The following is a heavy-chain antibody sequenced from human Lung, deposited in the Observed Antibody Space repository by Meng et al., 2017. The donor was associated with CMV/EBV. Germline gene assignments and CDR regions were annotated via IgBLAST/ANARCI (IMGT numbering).Heavy chain of an antibody. CDR1: GGSFSGYY. V-gene: IGHV4-34*01. J-gene: IGHJ4*02. CDR2: INHSGST. Sequence: SETLSLXCAVYGGSFSGYYWSWIRQPPGKGLEWVGEINHSGSTNYNPSLESRVTISGNTSKNHFSLLLSSMTAADTAVYYCARGSSNWNDYPFVYWGQGTLVXVSS. D-gene: IGHD1-1*01. CDR3: ARGSSNWNDYPFVY.